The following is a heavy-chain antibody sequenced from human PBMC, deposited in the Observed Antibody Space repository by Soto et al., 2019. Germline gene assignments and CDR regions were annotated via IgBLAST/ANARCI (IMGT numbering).Heavy chain of an antibody. Sequence: TLSLTCAVSGYSISRGYHCGWIRQLPGKGLEWVGNVYHSGNIRSNPSLKSRVTVSADTSKNQFSLELKSVDVADTAVYYCARGNYYDFEGINGAFDVWGQGTMVTVSS. CDR3: ARGNYYDFEGINGAFDV. D-gene: IGHD3-22*01. V-gene: IGHV4-38-2*01. CDR1: GYSISRGYH. CDR2: VYHSGNI. J-gene: IGHJ3*01.